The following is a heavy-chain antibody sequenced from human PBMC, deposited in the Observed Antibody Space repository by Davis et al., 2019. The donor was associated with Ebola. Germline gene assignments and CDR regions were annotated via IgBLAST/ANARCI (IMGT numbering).Heavy chain of an antibody. J-gene: IGHJ4*02. CDR3: ARILNAKTIVGAFDY. CDR2: IYYSGST. D-gene: IGHD1-26*01. V-gene: IGHV4-59*01. CDR1: GGSISSYY. Sequence: SETLSLTCTVSGGSISSYYWSWIRQPPGKGLEWIGYIYYSGSTNYNPSLKSRVTISVDTSKNQFSLKLSSVTAADTAVYYCARILNAKTIVGAFDYWGQGTLVTVSS.